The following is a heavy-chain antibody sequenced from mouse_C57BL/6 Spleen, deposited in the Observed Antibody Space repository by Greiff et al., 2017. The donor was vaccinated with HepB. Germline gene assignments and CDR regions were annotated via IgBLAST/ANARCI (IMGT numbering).Heavy chain of an antibody. V-gene: IGHV1-42*01. CDR2: INPSTGGT. J-gene: IGHJ4*01. CDR3: ARRRDAMDY. CDR1: GYSFTGYY. Sequence: EVHLVESGPELVKPGASVKISCKASGYSFTGYYMNWVKQSPEKSLEWIGEINPSTGGTTYNQKFKAKATLTVDKSSSTAYMQLKSLTSEDSAVYYCARRRDAMDYWGQGTSVTVSS.